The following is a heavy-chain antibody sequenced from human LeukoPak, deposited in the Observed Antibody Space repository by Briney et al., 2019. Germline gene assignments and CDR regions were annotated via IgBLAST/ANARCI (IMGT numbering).Heavy chain of an antibody. CDR1: GGAVSSLTYN. D-gene: IGHD5-12*01. CDR2: FWHSGST. J-gene: IGHJ4*02. CDR3: ASVPVPGLSAYSYFDY. V-gene: IGHV4-39*01. Sequence: SETLSLTCTVSGGAVSSLTYNWGWLRQPPGKGLKWIAIFWHSGSTYYNPYIQSRVTISVDTSKNLFSLKLTSVTAADTAVYYCASVPVPGLSAYSYFDYWGQGPLVTVSS.